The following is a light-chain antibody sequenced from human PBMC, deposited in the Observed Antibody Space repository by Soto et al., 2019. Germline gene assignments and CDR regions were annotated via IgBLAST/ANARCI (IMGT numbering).Light chain of an antibody. CDR3: QQYDSSPIT. J-gene: IGKJ5*01. CDR1: QSVSSSY. V-gene: IGKV3-20*01. Sequence: EIVLTQSPGTLSLSPGERATLSCRASQSVSSSYLAWCQQKPGQAPRLLIYGASSRATGIPDRFSGSGSGTDFTLTISGLEPEDFAVYYCQQYDSSPITFGQGTRLEIK. CDR2: GAS.